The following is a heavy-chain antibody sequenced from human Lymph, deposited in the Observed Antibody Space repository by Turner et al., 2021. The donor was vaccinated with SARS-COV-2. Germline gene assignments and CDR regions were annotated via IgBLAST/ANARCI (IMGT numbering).Heavy chain of an antibody. CDR1: GGSISSYS. CDR2: IYYSGST. CDR3: ARGFDY. Sequence: QVQLQESGPGLVKPSETLPLTCTVSGGSISSYSWSWIRQPPGKGLEWIGYIYYSGSTNYNPSLKSRVTISVDTSKNQFSLKLTSVTAADTAVYYCARGFDYWGQGTLVTVSP. V-gene: IGHV4-59*01. J-gene: IGHJ4*02.